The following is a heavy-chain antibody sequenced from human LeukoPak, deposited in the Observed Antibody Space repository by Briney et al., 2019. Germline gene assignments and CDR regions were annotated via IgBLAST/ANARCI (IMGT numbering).Heavy chain of an antibody. CDR3: ARGVPARRFDY. Sequence: GGSLRLSCAASGFSFSNYEMKWVRQAPGKGLEWVSYISSSGSTTYYADSVKGGFTISRDNAKNSLSLQMNSLRVEDTAVYYCARGVPARRFDYWGQGTLVTVSS. CDR2: ISSSGSTT. V-gene: IGHV3-48*03. J-gene: IGHJ4*02. CDR1: GFSFSNYE.